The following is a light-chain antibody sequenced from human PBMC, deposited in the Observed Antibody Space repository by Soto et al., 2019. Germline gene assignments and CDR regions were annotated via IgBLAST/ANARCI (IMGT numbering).Light chain of an antibody. CDR1: QGIRND. CDR3: QQSYSSPTT. CDR2: AVS. V-gene: IGKV1-6*01. J-gene: IGKJ5*01. Sequence: AIQMTQSPSSLSASVGDRVTITCRASQGIRNDLGWYQQKPGQAPKLLIFAVSSLQVGVPSRFSGSGSGTDFTLTVNSLQAEDFAIYYCQQSYSSPTTFGQGTRLEIK.